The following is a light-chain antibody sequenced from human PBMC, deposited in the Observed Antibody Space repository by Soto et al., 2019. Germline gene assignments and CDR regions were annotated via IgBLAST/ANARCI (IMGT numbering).Light chain of an antibody. CDR2: EVS. CDR3: SSYTSISTRV. CDR1: SSDVGSYNY. Sequence: QSVLTHTDSASASPGQSITITCTGTSSDVGSYNYVSWYQQHPGKAHKLMIYEVSNRTAGVSNRFSGAKYGNTADLTISGLQAEEEATYYCSSYTSISTRVFGGGTKLTVL. V-gene: IGLV2-14*01. J-gene: IGLJ3*02.